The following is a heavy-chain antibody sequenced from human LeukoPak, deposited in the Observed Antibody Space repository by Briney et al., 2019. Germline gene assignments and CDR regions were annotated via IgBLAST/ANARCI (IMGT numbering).Heavy chain of an antibody. CDR1: GYSISSGYY. D-gene: IGHD3-9*01. J-gene: IGHJ4*02. V-gene: IGHV4-38-2*02. CDR3: AREYYDILTGYSRTFDY. Sequence: SETLSLTCTVSGYSISSGYYWGWIRQPPGKGLEWIGSIYHSGSTYYNPSLKSRVTISVDTSKNQFSLKLSSVTAADTAVYYCAREYYDILTGYSRTFDYWGQGTLVTVSS. CDR2: IYHSGST.